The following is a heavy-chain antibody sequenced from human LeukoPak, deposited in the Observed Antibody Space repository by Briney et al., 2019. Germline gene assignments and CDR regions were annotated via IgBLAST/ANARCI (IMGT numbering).Heavy chain of an antibody. CDR2: INPNSGGT. CDR1: GYTFTGYY. J-gene: IGHJ4*02. D-gene: IGHD3-22*01. V-gene: IGHV1-2*02. CDR3: AKGTYYYDSSGYKGFDY. Sequence: ASVKVSCKASGYTFTGYYMHWVRQAPGQGLEWMGWINPNSGGTNYARKFQGRVTMTRDTSISTAYMELSRLRSDDTAVYYCAKGTYYYDSSGYKGFDYWGQGTLVTVSS.